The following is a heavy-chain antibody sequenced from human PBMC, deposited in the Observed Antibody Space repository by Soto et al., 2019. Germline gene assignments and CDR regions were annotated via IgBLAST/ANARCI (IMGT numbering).Heavy chain of an antibody. CDR1: GDSVSSNSAA. V-gene: IGHV6-1*01. CDR2: TYYRSKWYN. D-gene: IGHD3-9*01. J-gene: IGHJ4*02. CDR3: ARGVYYDILTGYYKSAPGHFDY. Sequence: PSQTLSLTCAISGDSVSSNSAAWNWIRQSPSRGLEWLGRTYYRSKWYNDYAVSVKSRITINPDTSKNQFSLQLNSVTPEDTAVYYCARGVYYDILTGYYKSAPGHFDYWGQGTLVTVSS.